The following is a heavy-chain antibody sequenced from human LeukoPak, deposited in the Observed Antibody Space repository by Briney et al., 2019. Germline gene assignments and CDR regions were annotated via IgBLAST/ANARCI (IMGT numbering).Heavy chain of an antibody. CDR3: AKGAQRNYYDSSGSPFDY. CDR1: GFTFSSYA. J-gene: IGHJ4*02. V-gene: IGHV3-23*01. Sequence: GGSLRLSCAASGFTFSSYAMSWVRQAPGKGLEWGSAISGSGGSAYYADSVKGRFTISRDNSKNTLYLQMNSLRAEDTAVYYCAKGAQRNYYDSSGSPFDYWGQGTLVTVSS. D-gene: IGHD3-22*01. CDR2: ISGSGGSA.